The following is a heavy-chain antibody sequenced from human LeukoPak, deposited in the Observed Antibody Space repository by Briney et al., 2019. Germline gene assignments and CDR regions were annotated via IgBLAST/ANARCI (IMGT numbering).Heavy chain of an antibody. CDR2: IYYSGST. V-gene: IGHV4-59*07. CDR1: GGSISSYY. Sequence: SDTLSLTCTVSGGSISSYYWSWIRQPPGKGLEWIGYIYYSGSTNYNPSLKSRVTISVDTSKNQFSLKLSSVTAADTAVYYCARGVAAAGRRIDYWGQGTLVTVSS. J-gene: IGHJ4*02. CDR3: ARGVAAAGRRIDY. D-gene: IGHD6-13*01.